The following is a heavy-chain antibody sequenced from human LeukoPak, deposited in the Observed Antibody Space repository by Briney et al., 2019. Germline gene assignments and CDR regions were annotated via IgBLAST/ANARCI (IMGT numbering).Heavy chain of an antibody. J-gene: IGHJ4*02. V-gene: IGHV3-66*01. CDR3: TRGGWFGELGDFDY. CDR2: IYSGGST. Sequence: GGSLRLSCAAPGFTFSSYAMSWVRQAPGKGLEWVSVIYSGGSTYYADSVKGSFTISRDNSKNTLYLQMNSLRAEDTAVYYCTRGGWFGELGDFDYWGQGTLVTVSS. CDR1: GFTFSSYA. D-gene: IGHD3-10*01.